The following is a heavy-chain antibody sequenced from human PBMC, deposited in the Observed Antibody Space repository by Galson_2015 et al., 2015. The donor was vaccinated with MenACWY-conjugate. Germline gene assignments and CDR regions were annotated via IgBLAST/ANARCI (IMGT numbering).Heavy chain of an antibody. CDR2: TYYRSKWYN. CDR1: GDSVSSNNAA. D-gene: IGHD2-21*01. V-gene: IGHV6-1*01. CDR3: ARWGPSHTAYRPSTDQINDAFDV. J-gene: IGHJ3*01. Sequence: CAISGDSVSSNNAAWTWIRQSPSRGLEWLGRTYYRSKWYNDYAFSLKSRITVNPDTSKNQFSLQLNSVTPVDTAVYYCARWGPSHTAYRPSTDQINDAFDVWGQGTMVTVSS.